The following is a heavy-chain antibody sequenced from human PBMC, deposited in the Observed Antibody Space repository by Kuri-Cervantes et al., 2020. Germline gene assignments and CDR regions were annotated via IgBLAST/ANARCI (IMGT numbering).Heavy chain of an antibody. CDR3: ARDWDSSGYYRSFDY. J-gene: IGHJ4*02. CDR2: INSDGSST. V-gene: IGHV3-74*01. D-gene: IGHD3-22*01. Sequence: GESLKISCAASGFTFSSYWMHWVRQAPGKGLVWVSRINSDGSSTSYADSVKGRFTISRDNAKNTLYLQMNSLRAEDTAVYYCARDWDSSGYYRSFDYWGQGTLVTVSS. CDR1: GFTFSSYW.